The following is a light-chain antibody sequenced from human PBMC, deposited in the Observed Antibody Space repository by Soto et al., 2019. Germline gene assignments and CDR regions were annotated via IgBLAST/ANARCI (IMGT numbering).Light chain of an antibody. Sequence: QSGLTQPPSASGTPGQRVTISCSGSSSNIGSNTVNWYQQLPGTAPKLLIYSNNQRPSGVPGRFSGSKSGTSASLAISGLQSEDEADYYCAAWDDSLNGWVFGGGTKLTVL. CDR1: SSNIGSNT. CDR2: SNN. V-gene: IGLV1-44*01. CDR3: AAWDDSLNGWV. J-gene: IGLJ3*02.